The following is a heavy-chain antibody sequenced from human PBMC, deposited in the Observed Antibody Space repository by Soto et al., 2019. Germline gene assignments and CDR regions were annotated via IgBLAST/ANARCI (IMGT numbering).Heavy chain of an antibody. V-gene: IGHV3-64D*06. J-gene: IGHJ4*02. CDR1: GFTFSIYA. CDR3: VKGEYYYDSSGHYPFDS. D-gene: IGHD3-22*01. Sequence: PGGSLRLSCSASGFTFSIYAMHWVRQAPGKGLEYVSSISTNGGSTHYADSVKGRFTISRDNSKNTQYLQMSSLRADDTAVYYCVKGEYYYDSSGHYPFDSWGQGT. CDR2: ISTNGGST.